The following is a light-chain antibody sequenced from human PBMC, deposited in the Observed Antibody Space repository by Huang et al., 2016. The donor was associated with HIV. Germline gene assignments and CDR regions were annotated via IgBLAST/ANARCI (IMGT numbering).Light chain of an antibody. CDR2: TAS. J-gene: IGKJ4*01. Sequence: DIQMTQSPSSLSASVGDRVTITCRASQSISNYLNWYQQKPGKAPKVLIYTASNLQSGVPSRVSGSGSGTDFTLTISSLQPEDFATYYCQQSYSDLLTFGGGTKVDI. CDR3: QQSYSDLLT. V-gene: IGKV1-39*01. CDR1: QSISNY.